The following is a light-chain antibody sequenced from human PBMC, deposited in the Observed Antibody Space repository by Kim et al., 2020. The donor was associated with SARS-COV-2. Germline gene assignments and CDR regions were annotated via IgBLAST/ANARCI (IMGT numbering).Light chain of an antibody. CDR3: QQYNNWPYT. Sequence: EIVMTQSPATLSVSPGERATLSCRARQSVSSNLAWYQQKPGQAPRLLIYGASTRATGIPARFSGSGSGTEFTLTISSLQSEDFAVYYCQQYNNWPYTLGQGTKLEI. V-gene: IGKV3-15*01. CDR2: GAS. CDR1: QSVSSN. J-gene: IGKJ2*01.